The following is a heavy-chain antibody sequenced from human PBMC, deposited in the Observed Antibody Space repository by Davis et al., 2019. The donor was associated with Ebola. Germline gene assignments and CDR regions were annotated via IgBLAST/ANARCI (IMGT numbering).Heavy chain of an antibody. Sequence: PGGSLRLSCAASGFTVSSNYMSWVRQAPGKGLEWVSVIYSGGSTYYADSVKGRFTISRDNSKNTLYLQMNSLRAEDTAVYYCAKDLSIAARPPFDYWGQGTLVTVSS. CDR3: AKDLSIAARPPFDY. CDR2: IYSGGST. J-gene: IGHJ4*02. D-gene: IGHD6-6*01. V-gene: IGHV3-53*01. CDR1: GFTVSSNY.